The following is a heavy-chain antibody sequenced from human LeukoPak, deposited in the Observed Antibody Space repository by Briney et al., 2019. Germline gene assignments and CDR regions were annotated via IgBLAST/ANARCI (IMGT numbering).Heavy chain of an antibody. D-gene: IGHD4-23*01. J-gene: IGHJ4*02. CDR1: GFTFDDYA. CDR3: AKDQDYGGNPNFDY. Sequence: GGSLRLSCAASGFTFDDYAMHWVRQAPGKGLEWVSLISGDGGSTYYADSVKGRFTISRDNSKNSLYLQMNSLRTEDTALYYCAKDQDYGGNPNFDYWGQGTLVTVSS. V-gene: IGHV3-43*02. CDR2: ISGDGGST.